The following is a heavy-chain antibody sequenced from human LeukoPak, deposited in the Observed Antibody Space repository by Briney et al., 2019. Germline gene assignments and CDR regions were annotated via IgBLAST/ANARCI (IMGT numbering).Heavy chain of an antibody. V-gene: IGHV3-48*03. J-gene: IGHJ4*02. D-gene: IGHD3-10*01. CDR2: VSSSGNTI. CDR1: GFTFSNYE. Sequence: QPGGSLRLSCAASGFTFSNYEMNWVRQAPGKGLEWVSYVSSSGNTIYYADSVRGRFTISRDNAKNSLYLQMDSLRAEDTAIYYCARDFYYGSGRFDYWGQGTLVSVSS. CDR3: ARDFYYGSGRFDY.